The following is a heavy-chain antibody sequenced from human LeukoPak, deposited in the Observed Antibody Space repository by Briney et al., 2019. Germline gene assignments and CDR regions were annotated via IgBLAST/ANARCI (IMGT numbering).Heavy chain of an antibody. D-gene: IGHD5-12*01. CDR3: ASDSGMVATGRYYYYYYGMDV. J-gene: IGHJ6*02. V-gene: IGHV1-69*01. CDR1: GGTFSSYA. CDR2: IIPIFGTA. Sequence: ASVNVSCKASGGTFSSYAISWVRQAPGQGLEWMGGIIPIFGTANYAQKFQGRVTITADESTSTAYMELSSLRSEDTAVYYCASDSGMVATGRYYYYYYGMDVWGQGTTVTVSS.